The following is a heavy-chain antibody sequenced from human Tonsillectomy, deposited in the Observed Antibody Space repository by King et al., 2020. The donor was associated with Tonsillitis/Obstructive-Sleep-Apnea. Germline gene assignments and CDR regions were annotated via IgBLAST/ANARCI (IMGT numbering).Heavy chain of an antibody. Sequence: QLVQSGAEVKKPGASVKVSCKASGYTFTSYGISWVRQAPGQGLEWMGWISAYNGNTNYAQKLQGRVTMPTDTSTSTAYLELRSLRSDDTAVYYCARDLGYYYDSSGYVGSDYWGQGTLVTVSS. CDR1: GYTFTSYG. V-gene: IGHV1-18*01. J-gene: IGHJ4*02. D-gene: IGHD3-22*01. CDR2: ISAYNGNT. CDR3: ARDLGYYYDSSGYVGSDY.